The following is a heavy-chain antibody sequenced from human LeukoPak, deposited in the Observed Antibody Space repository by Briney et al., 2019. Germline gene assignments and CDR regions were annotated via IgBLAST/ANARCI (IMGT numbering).Heavy chain of an antibody. Sequence: PGGPLRLSCVASGFTFSNYAMSWVRQAPGMGLEWVSALSGSGTKTYYADSMKGRFTISRDNSKTTLYLQVNSLRAEDTAVYYCAKHPDVGSYYYFQHWGQGTLVTVSS. CDR1: GFTFSNYA. J-gene: IGHJ1*01. D-gene: IGHD3-10*01. CDR3: AKHPDVGSYYYFQH. CDR2: LSGSGTKT. V-gene: IGHV3-23*01.